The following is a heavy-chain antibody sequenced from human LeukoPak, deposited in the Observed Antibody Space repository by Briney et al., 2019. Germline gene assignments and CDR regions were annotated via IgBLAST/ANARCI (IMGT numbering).Heavy chain of an antibody. CDR3: AKGQAGQQLVLDYFDY. CDR1: GFTFSTYG. D-gene: IGHD6-13*01. Sequence: GGSLRLSCAASGFTFSTYGMNWVRQAPGKGLEWVAVISYDGSNKYYADSVKGRFTISRDNSKNTLYLQMNTLRAEDTAVYYCAKGQAGQQLVLDYFDYWGQGTLVTVSS. V-gene: IGHV3-30*18. J-gene: IGHJ4*02. CDR2: ISYDGSNK.